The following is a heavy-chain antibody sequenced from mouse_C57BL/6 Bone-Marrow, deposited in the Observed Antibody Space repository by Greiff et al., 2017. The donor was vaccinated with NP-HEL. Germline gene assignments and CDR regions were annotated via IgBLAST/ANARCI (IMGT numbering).Heavy chain of an antibody. V-gene: IGHV14-4*01. CDR3: TLTTVVAN. CDR2: IDPENGDT. J-gene: IGHJ2*01. CDR1: GFNITDDY. D-gene: IGHD1-1*01. Sequence: VQLQQSGAELVRPGASVKLSCTASGFNITDDYMHWVKQRPEQGLEWIGWIDPENGDTEYASKFQGKATITADTSSNTAYLQLSSLTSEDTAVYYCTLTTVVANWGQGTTLTVSS.